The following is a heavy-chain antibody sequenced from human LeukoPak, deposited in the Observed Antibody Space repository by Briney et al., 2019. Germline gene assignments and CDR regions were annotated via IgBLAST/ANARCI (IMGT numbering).Heavy chain of an antibody. J-gene: IGHJ4*02. CDR1: GFTFDDYG. Sequence: GGSLRLSCAASGFTFDDYGMSWVRQAPGKGLEWVTGINWHGGSTGYADSVKGRFTISGDNAKNSLYLQMNSLIAEDTALYYCARERYYYDSSGSYYFDYWGQGTLVTVSS. D-gene: IGHD3-22*01. CDR3: ARERYYYDSSGSYYFDY. CDR2: INWHGGST. V-gene: IGHV3-20*04.